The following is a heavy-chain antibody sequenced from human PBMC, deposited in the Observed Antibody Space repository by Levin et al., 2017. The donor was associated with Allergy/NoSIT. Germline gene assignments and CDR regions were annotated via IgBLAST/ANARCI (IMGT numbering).Heavy chain of an antibody. V-gene: IGHV4-34*01. CDR3: ARGSRGLAGAAAGREYSSGWYAPYYYYGMDV. CDR1: GGSFRGYY. D-gene: IGHD6-19*01. J-gene: IGHJ6*02. CDR2: INHSGST. Sequence: SPTLSLPCAVYGGSFRGYYWSWIRQPPGKGLEWLGEINHSGSTNYNPSLKSRVTISVDTSKNQFSLKLSSVTAADTAVYYCARGSRGLAGAAAGREYSSGWYAPYYYYGMDVWGQGTTVTVSS.